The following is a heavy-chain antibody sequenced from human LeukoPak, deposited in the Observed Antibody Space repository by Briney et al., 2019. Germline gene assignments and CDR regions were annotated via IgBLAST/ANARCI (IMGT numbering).Heavy chain of an antibody. Sequence: SVKVSCKASGGTFSGYAISWVRQAPGQGLEWMGGIIPIFGTANYAQKFQGRVTIIADESTSTAYMELSSLRSEDTAVYYCATAGYGDYEGVSDAFDIWGQGTMVTVSS. CDR1: GGTFSGYA. D-gene: IGHD4-17*01. CDR3: ATAGYGDYEGVSDAFDI. CDR2: IIPIFGTA. J-gene: IGHJ3*02. V-gene: IGHV1-69*13.